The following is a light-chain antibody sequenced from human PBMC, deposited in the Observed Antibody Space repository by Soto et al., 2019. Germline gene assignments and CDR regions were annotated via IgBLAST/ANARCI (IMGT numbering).Light chain of an antibody. CDR1: QGISSW. CDR2: DAS. V-gene: IGKV1-5*01. CDR3: QQYNSYSWT. Sequence: DLQMTQSPSSVSSSVGDRVTITCRASQGISSWLAWYQRKPGRAPKLLIYDASDLESGVPSRFSGDGFGTEFTLTISNLQPDDFASYYCQQYNSYSWTFGQGTKVDIK. J-gene: IGKJ1*01.